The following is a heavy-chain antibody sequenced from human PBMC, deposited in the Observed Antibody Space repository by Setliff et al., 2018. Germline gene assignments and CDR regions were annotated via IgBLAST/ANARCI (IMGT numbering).Heavy chain of an antibody. D-gene: IGHD2-2*01. CDR1: GGSISSGSYY. Sequence: SETLSLTCTVSGGSISSGSYYWSWIRQPAGKGLEWIGHIYTSGSTNYNPSLESRVTISVDTSKNQFSLKLSSVTAADTAVYYCATNPYQLLNFDYWGQGTLVTVSS. CDR2: IYTSGST. V-gene: IGHV4-61*09. J-gene: IGHJ4*02. CDR3: ATNPYQLLNFDY.